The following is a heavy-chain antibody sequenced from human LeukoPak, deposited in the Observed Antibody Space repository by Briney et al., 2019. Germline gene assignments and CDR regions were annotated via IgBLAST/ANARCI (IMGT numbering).Heavy chain of an antibody. V-gene: IGHV3-30*04. CDR1: GFTFSSYA. CDR3: ARVLMPYGILTGSFDY. Sequence: GRSLRLSCAASGFTFSSYAMHWVRQAPGKGLEWVAVISYDGSNKYYADSVKGRFTISRDNSKNTLYLQMNSLRAEDTAVYYCARVLMPYGILTGSFDYWGQGTLVTVSS. CDR2: ISYDGSNK. D-gene: IGHD3-9*01. J-gene: IGHJ4*02.